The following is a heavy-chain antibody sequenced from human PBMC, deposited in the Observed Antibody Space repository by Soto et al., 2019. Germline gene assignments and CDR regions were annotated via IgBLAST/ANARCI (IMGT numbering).Heavy chain of an antibody. D-gene: IGHD3-10*01. V-gene: IGHV4-4*02. Sequence: QVQLQESGPGLVKPSGTLSLTCAVSGGSISSSNWCSWVRQPPGKGLEWIGEIYHSGSTNYNPSLKSRVTISVDKSKNQFSLKLSSVTAADTAVYYCARASVLLWFGEAPLSDGMDVWGQGTTVTVSS. J-gene: IGHJ6*02. CDR1: GGSISSSNW. CDR2: IYHSGST. CDR3: ARASVLLWFGEAPLSDGMDV.